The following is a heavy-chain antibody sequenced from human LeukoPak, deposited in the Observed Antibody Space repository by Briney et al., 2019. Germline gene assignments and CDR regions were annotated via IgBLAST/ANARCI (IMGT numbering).Heavy chain of an antibody. J-gene: IGHJ6*02. CDR3: ATMGSGSYYDSQLNYYYGMDV. CDR1: GFTFSSYW. D-gene: IGHD3-10*01. V-gene: IGHV3-74*01. Sequence: PGGSLRLSCAASGFTFSSYWMHWVRHAPGKGLVWVSRINSDGSSTSYADSVKGRFTVSRDNAKNTLYLQMNSLRAEDTAVYYCATMGSGSYYDSQLNYYYGMDVWGQGTTVTVSS. CDR2: INSDGSST.